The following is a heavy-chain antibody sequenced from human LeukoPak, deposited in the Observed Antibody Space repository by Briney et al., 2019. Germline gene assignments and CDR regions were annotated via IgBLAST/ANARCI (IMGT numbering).Heavy chain of an antibody. CDR2: IYYSGST. Sequence: SETLSLTCTVSGGSINRSSYYWGWIRQPPGRGLEWIGSIYYSGSTYYNPSLKSRVTISVDTSKNQFSLKLSSVTAADTALYYCARGEDTGMLTDYWGQGTLVTVSS. CDR1: GGSINRSSYY. D-gene: IGHD5-18*01. V-gene: IGHV4-39*07. CDR3: ARGEDTGMLTDY. J-gene: IGHJ4*02.